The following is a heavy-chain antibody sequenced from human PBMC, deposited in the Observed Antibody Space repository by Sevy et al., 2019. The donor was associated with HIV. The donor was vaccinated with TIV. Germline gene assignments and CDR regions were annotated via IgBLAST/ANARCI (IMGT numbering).Heavy chain of an antibody. J-gene: IGHJ6*02. V-gene: IGHV3-30*18. Sequence: GGSLRLSCAASGFIFSNFGIHWVRQAPGKGLEWVAVITYDGSDKYYADSVKGQFTISRDNSNNTLYLQMNSLRTEDTAVYYCAKDHRLVPYYYGMDVWGQGTTVTVSS. CDR3: AKDHRLVPYYYGMDV. CDR1: GFIFSNFG. CDR2: ITYDGSDK. D-gene: IGHD3-9*01.